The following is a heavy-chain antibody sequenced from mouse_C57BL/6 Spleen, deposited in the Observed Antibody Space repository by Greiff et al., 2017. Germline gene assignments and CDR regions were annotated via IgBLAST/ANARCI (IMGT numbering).Heavy chain of an antibody. CDR3: ARGYGSSYDYAMDY. CDR2: ISSGGSYT. V-gene: IGHV5-6*01. D-gene: IGHD1-1*01. J-gene: IGHJ4*01. CDR1: GFTFSSYG. Sequence: EVKLMESGGDLVKPGGSLKLSCAASGFTFSSYGMSWVRQTPDKRLEWVATISSGGSYTYYPDSVKGRFTISRDNAKNTLYLQMSSLKSEDTAMYYCARGYGSSYDYAMDYWGQGTSVTVSS.